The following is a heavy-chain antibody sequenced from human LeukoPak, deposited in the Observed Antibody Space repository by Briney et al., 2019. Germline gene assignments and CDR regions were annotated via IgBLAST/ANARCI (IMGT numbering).Heavy chain of an antibody. CDR2: ISYDGSNK. J-gene: IGHJ4*02. Sequence: GRSLRLSCAASGFTFSSYAMHWVRQAPGKGLEWVAVISYDGSNKYYADSVKGRFTISRDNSKNTLYLQMNSLRAEDTAVYYCARGATVVILSTFDNWGQGTLVTVSS. CDR1: GFTFSSYA. CDR3: ARGATVVILSTFDN. D-gene: IGHD4-23*01. V-gene: IGHV3-30-3*01.